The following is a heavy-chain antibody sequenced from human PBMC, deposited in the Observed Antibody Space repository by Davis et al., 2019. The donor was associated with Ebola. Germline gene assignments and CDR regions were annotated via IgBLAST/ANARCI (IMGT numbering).Heavy chain of an antibody. CDR1: GFTFSSYA. V-gene: IGHV3-30-3*01. D-gene: IGHD6-6*01. J-gene: IGHJ4*02. CDR3: ARDGVGSPRSSSSYFDY. CDR2: ISYDGSNK. Sequence: GESLKISCAASGFTFSSYAMHWVRQAPGKGLEWVAVISYDGSNKYYADSVKGRFTISRDNSKNTLYLQMNSLRAEDTAVYYCARDGVGSPRSSSSYFDYWGQGTLVTVSS.